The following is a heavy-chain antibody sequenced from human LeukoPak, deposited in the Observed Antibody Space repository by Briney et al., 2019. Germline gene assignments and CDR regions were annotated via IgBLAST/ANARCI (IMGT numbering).Heavy chain of an antibody. CDR2: ISYDGSNK. V-gene: IGHV3-30-3*01. CDR3: VRYGAVVTSGNYPWRYFQY. D-gene: IGHD3-10*01. J-gene: IGHJ1*01. Sequence: GRSLRLSCAASGFTFSTYTIHWVRQAPGKGLEWVAVISYDGSNKYYADSVMGRFTISRDNSKNTLYLQMNSLRTEDTAVYYCVRYGAVVTSGNYPWRYFQYWGQGTLVTVSS. CDR1: GFTFSTYT.